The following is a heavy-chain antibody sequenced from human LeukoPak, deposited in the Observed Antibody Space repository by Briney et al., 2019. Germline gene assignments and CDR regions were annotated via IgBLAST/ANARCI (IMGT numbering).Heavy chain of an antibody. D-gene: IGHD2-15*01. CDR2: ISYDGSNK. CDR1: GFTFSSYG. J-gene: IGHJ4*02. Sequence: PGGPLRLFCAASGFTFSSYGMLGVRQAPGKGLVGVAVISYDGSNKYYADSVKGRFTISRDNSKNTLYLQMNSLRAEDTAVYYCAKDAWVVAATPSGCGYWGQGTLVTVSS. V-gene: IGHV3-30*18. CDR3: AKDAWVVAATPSGCGY.